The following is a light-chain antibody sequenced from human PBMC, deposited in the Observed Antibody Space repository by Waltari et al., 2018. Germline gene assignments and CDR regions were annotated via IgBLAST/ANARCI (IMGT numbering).Light chain of an antibody. CDR1: QTISNY. Sequence: DIQMTQSPSSLSASVGDRVTITCRASQTISNYLAWYRQKPGKAPKLLISIASTLQSGVPSRFNGSGSGTDFSLTIRSLQPEDFATYYCQQTYTTPYTFGQGTRLEIK. J-gene: IGKJ2*01. CDR2: IAS. V-gene: IGKV1-39*01. CDR3: QQTYTTPYT.